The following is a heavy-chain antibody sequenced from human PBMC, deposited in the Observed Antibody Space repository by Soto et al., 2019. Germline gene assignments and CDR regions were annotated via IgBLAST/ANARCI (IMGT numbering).Heavy chain of an antibody. CDR2: IYYSGST. CDR3: ARLLAAAGTDYYYMDV. V-gene: IGHV4-59*08. CDR1: GGSISSYY. J-gene: IGHJ6*03. Sequence: SETLSLTCTVSGGSISSYYWSWIRQPPGKGLEWIGYIYYSGSTNYNPSLKSRVTISVDTSKNQFSLKLSSVTAADTAVYYCARLLAAAGTDYYYMDVWGKGTTVTVSS. D-gene: IGHD6-13*01.